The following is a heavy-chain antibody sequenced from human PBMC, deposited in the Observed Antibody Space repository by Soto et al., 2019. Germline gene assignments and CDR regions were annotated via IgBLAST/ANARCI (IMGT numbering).Heavy chain of an antibody. CDR2: VKGDGSVI. CDR1: EFTFANAW. CDR3: ARDPARNWFDP. D-gene: IGHD6-6*01. V-gene: IGHV3-74*01. Sequence: EVQLVESGGDLVKPGGSLRLSCAASEFTFANAWISWVRQAPGRGLVWVSRVKGDGSVINYADSVKGRFTISIDNAKNMVHLQMDSLRAEDTAVYYCARDPARNWFDPWGQGTLVTVSS. J-gene: IGHJ5*02.